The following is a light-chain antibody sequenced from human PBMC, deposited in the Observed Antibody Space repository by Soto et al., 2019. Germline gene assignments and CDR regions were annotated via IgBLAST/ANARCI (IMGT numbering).Light chain of an antibody. CDR1: QSISSW. V-gene: IGKV1-5*01. Sequence: DIQMTQSPSTLSASVGERVTITCRASQSISSWLAWYQQKPGEAPKLLIYDASSLESGVPSRFSGSGSGTEFTLTISSLQPDDFATYYCQQYNSYSPWTFGQGTKVDIK. J-gene: IGKJ1*01. CDR2: DAS. CDR3: QQYNSYSPWT.